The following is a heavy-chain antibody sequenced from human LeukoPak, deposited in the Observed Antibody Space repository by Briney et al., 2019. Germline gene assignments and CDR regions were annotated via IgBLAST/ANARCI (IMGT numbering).Heavy chain of an antibody. V-gene: IGHV4-34*01. CDR1: GGSFSGYY. D-gene: IGHD6-19*01. CDR2: TNPRGST. J-gene: IGHJ4*02. Sequence: SETLSLSCAVLGGSFSGYYWIWICQSPGKGLEWIGETNPRGSTNYNPSLKSRVTISVDRSKNQFSLKLSSVTAADTAVYYCASQIAVAIDYWGQGTLVTVSS. CDR3: ASQIAVAIDY.